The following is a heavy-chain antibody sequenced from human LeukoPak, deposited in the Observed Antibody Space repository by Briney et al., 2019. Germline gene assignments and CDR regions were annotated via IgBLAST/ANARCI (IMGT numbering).Heavy chain of an antibody. CDR1: GYTFTSYG. D-gene: IGHD3-3*01. J-gene: IGHJ4*02. V-gene: IGHV1-18*01. Sequence: ASVKVSCKASGYTFTSYGISWVRQAPGQGLEWMGWISAYNGNTNYAQKLQGRVTMTTDTSTSTAYMELRSLRSDDTAVYYCARRLQTYYDFWSGYPYYDYWAREPWSPSPQ. CDR2: ISAYNGNT. CDR3: ARRLQTYYDFWSGYPYYDY.